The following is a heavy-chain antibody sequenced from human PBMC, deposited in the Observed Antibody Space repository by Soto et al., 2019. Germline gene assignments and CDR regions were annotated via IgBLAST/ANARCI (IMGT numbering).Heavy chain of an antibody. Sequence: SLRLSCAASGFTVSSNYLSWVRHAPGKGLEWVSSISSSSKYIYYTDSVKGRFTISRDNAKNSLYLQMNGLRAEDTALYYCARDPDAEYSGNYHTPRSLDSWGQGTQVTVSS. CDR3: ARDPDAEYSGNYHTPRSLDS. J-gene: IGHJ4*02. V-gene: IGHV3-21*01. CDR1: GFTVSSNY. CDR2: ISSSSKYI. D-gene: IGHD1-26*01.